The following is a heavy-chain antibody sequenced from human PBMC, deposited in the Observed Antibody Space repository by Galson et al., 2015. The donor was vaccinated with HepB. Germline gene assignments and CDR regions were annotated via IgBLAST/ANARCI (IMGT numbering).Heavy chain of an antibody. J-gene: IGHJ6*02. CDR2: ISYDGSNK. CDR3: AKPNYPYYYYGMDV. D-gene: IGHD4/OR15-4a*01. CDR1: GFTFSSYS. V-gene: IGHV3-30*18. Sequence: SLRLSCAASGFTFSSYSMNWVRQAPGKGLEWVAVISYDGSNKYYADSVKGRFTISRDNSKNTLYLQMNSLRAEDTAVYYCAKPNYPYYYYGMDVWGQGTTVPVSS.